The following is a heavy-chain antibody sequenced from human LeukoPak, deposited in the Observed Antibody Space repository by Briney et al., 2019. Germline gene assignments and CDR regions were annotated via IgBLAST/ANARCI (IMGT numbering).Heavy chain of an antibody. CDR2: ISYDGSNK. CDR3: AKDPGGSSGYPDAFDI. CDR1: GFTFSSYG. Sequence: GRSLRLSCAASGFTFSSYGMHWVRQAPGKGLEWVALISYDGSNKYYADSVKGRFTISRDNSKNTLYLQMNSLRAEDTAVYYCAKDPGGSSGYPDAFDIWGQGTMVTVSS. D-gene: IGHD3-22*01. J-gene: IGHJ3*02. V-gene: IGHV3-30*18.